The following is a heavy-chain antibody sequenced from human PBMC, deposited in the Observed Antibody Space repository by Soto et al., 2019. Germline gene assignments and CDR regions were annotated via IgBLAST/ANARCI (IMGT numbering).Heavy chain of an antibody. V-gene: IGHV1-69*13. CDR3: ASGGNGYFDY. CDR1: GGTFGSQG. CDR2: FIAMLGTP. J-gene: IGHJ4*03. D-gene: IGHD3-16*01. Sequence: AVKVSCKDSGGTFGSQGFDWVRQAAGQGRAGMGGFIAMLGTPSYAKQVQGRATISADESLTSSYLQLRSLSAEATGVYFCASGGNGYFDYWGQGTVVTVSS.